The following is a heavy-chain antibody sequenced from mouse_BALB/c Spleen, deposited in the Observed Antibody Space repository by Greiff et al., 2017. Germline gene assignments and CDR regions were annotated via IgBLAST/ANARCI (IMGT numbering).Heavy chain of an antibody. CDR3: TAYSYAMDY. CDR2: IRLKSDNYAT. Sequence: EVKLVESGGGLVQPGGSMKLSCVASGFTFSSYWMSWVRQSPEKGLEWVAEIRLKSDNYATHYAESVKGKFTISRDDSKSRLYLQMNSLRAEDTGIYYCTAYSYAMDYWGQGTSVTVSS. V-gene: IGHV6-3*01. CDR1: GFTFSSYW. D-gene: IGHD2-10*01. J-gene: IGHJ4*01.